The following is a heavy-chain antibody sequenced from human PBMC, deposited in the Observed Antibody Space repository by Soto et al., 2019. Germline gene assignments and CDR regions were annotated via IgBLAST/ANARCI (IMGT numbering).Heavy chain of an antibody. V-gene: IGHV3-23*01. D-gene: IGHD6-13*01. CDR2: ISGSGGST. Sequence: PGGSLRLSCAACGFSFCSCAMTWVRQAPGKGLECVSAISGSGGSTYYAESGRGGFTISRDNSKSRLCLQMNRRRAEGTAGYYCQQARPAAADYFDSWGQAHPVNVS. CDR3: QQARPAAADYFDS. CDR1: GFSFCSCA. J-gene: IGHJ4*02.